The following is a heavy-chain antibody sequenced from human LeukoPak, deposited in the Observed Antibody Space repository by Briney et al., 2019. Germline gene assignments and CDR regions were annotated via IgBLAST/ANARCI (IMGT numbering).Heavy chain of an antibody. J-gene: IGHJ6*03. CDR2: INPNSGGT. CDR1: GYTFTGYY. Sequence: ASVKVSCKASGYTFTGYYMHWVRQAPGQGLEWMGWINPNSGGTHFAQEFQGRVTMTRDTSINTAYMELSRLRSDDTVVYYCARDYGVNLGSHYYMDVWGKGTTVAVSS. V-gene: IGHV1-2*02. D-gene: IGHD4/OR15-4a*01. CDR3: ARDYGVNLGSHYYMDV.